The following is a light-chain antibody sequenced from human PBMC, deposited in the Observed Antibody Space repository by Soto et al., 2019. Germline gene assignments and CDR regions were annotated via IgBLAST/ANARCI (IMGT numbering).Light chain of an antibody. V-gene: IGKV1-5*03. CDR3: QQYNSYSWT. CDR2: MAS. J-gene: IGKJ1*01. CDR1: QTISSW. Sequence: DILKTRCPSTLCASVRDRVTITCLASQTISSWLAWYQQKPGKAPKLLIYMASTLKSGVPSRFSGRGSGTEFTLTICSLQPDVFATYYCQQYNSYSWTFGQGAKVEI.